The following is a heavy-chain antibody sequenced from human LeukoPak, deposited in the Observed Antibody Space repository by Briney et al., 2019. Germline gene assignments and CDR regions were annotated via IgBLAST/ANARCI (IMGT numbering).Heavy chain of an antibody. CDR3: AKVGDGDYYLDY. D-gene: IGHD4-17*01. J-gene: IGHJ4*02. Sequence: GGSLRLSCAASGFTFRSYGMHWVRQAPGKGLEWVAVIWYDGSNQYYTDSVKGRFTISRDNSKNTLYLQMNSLRVEDTAMYCCAKVGDGDYYLDYWGQGTLVTVSS. CDR1: GFTFRSYG. V-gene: IGHV3-33*06. CDR2: IWYDGSNQ.